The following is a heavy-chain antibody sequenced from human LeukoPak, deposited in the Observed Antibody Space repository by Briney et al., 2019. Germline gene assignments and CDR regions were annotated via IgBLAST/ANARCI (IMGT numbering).Heavy chain of an antibody. V-gene: IGHV5-51*01. CDR2: FYPCDSDT. J-gene: IGHJ5*02. CDR1: GCSFTTYW. CDR3: ARSAIPTVRGVTRPDWFDR. D-gene: IGHD3-10*01. Sequence: GESLQISFRGSGCSFTTYWIAWVRPLPGRGVEWMGIFYPCDSDTRYSPSFQGQVTISADKSISTAYLQWSSLKASDTAMYYCARSAIPTVRGVTRPDWFDRWGQGTLVTVSS.